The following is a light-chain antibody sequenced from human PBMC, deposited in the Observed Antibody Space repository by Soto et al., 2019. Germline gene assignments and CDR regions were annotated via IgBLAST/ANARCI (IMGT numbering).Light chain of an antibody. CDR2: DAS. J-gene: IGKJ5*01. Sequence: IQLTQPPPSLSASVGDRVTITCRASQGISSKLAWHQQKPGNAPKLLIYDASTLQGGVPSRFSGSGSGTDFTLTISSLQPEDFATYYCQQVNSYPLTFGQGTRLEIK. CDR1: QGISSK. V-gene: IGKV1-9*01. CDR3: QQVNSYPLT.